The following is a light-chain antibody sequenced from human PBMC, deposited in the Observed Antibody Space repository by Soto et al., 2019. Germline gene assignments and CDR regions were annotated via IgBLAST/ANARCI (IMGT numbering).Light chain of an antibody. V-gene: IGKV1-39*01. Sequence: DIHMTQSPSSLSASLGYRFTITCRASQSISSYLNWYQQKPVKAPKLLXYTASSLQSGVPSSFSGSGSGTDFTLTISSLQHEDFATYYCQQSYSTLPITFGQGTRLEIK. J-gene: IGKJ5*01. CDR1: QSISSY. CDR3: QQSYSTLPIT. CDR2: TAS.